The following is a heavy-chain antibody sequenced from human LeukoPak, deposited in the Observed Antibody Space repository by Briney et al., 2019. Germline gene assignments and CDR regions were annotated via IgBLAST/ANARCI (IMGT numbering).Heavy chain of an antibody. Sequence: GASVKVSCKASGYTFTGYYMHWVRQAPGQGLEWMGWINSNSGGTNYAQKFQGRVTMTRDTSISTGYMELSRLRSDDTAVYYCARDCAIFGGGPCYPTEYFDYWGQGTLVTVSS. CDR3: ARDCAIFGGGPCYPTEYFDY. CDR2: INSNSGGT. D-gene: IGHD2-15*01. V-gene: IGHV1-2*02. CDR1: GYTFTGYY. J-gene: IGHJ4*02.